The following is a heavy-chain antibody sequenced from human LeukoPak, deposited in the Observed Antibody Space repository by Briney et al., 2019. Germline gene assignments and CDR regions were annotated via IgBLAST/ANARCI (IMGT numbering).Heavy chain of an antibody. V-gene: IGHV3-23*01. Sequence: PGAPLRLSCAASGFTFSNYAMSWVRQAPGKGLEWDSAILGSGVTTYYADSVKGRFTVSRDNSKSTLYLQMNTLRAEDTAFYCAKWGDYDVLTGYYVPDYWGQGTLVTVSS. CDR1: GFTFSNYA. D-gene: IGHD3-9*01. CDR3: AKWGDYDVLTGYYVPDY. J-gene: IGHJ4*02. CDR2: ILGSGVTT.